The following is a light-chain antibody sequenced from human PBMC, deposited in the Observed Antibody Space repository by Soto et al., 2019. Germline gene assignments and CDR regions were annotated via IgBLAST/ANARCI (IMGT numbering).Light chain of an antibody. CDR2: PAS. CDR3: QQYNSYS. CDR1: QSISTY. Sequence: DIQMTQSPSSLSASVGDRVTISCRASQSISTYLNWYQQKPGKAPKLLIYPASSLQSGVPSRFSGSGSGTEFTLTISSLQPDDFATYYCQQYNSYSFGQGTKVDIK. V-gene: IGKV1-39*01. J-gene: IGKJ1*01.